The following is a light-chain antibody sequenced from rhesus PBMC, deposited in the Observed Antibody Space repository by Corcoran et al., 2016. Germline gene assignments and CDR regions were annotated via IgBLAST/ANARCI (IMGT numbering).Light chain of an antibody. J-gene: IGKJ2*01. Sequence: DIVMTQSPDSLAVSLGERVTINCKSSQSLLYSSNNKNYLAWYQHKPGQAPKLLIYWASTRESGVPNRFSGSGSGTDFTLPISGLQAEDVAVYYCQQYYSSPYSFGQGTKVEIK. V-gene: IGKV4-1*01. CDR3: QQYYSSPYS. CDR1: QSLLYSSNNKNY. CDR2: WAS.